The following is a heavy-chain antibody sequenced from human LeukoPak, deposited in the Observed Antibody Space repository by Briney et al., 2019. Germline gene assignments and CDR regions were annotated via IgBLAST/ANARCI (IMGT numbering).Heavy chain of an antibody. Sequence: GGSLRLSCAASGFTFSSYWMHWVRQAPGKGLVWVSRINSDGRSTNYAHSVKGRFTISRDNAKNTLYLQGKSLRAEDTAVYYCARGPSGWGSLDSWGQGTLVTVSS. V-gene: IGHV3-74*01. D-gene: IGHD7-27*01. CDR2: INSDGRST. CDR1: GFTFSSYW. J-gene: IGHJ4*02. CDR3: ARGPSGWGSLDS.